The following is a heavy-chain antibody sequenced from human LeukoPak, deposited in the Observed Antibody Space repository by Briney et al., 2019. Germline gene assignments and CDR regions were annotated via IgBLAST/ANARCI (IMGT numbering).Heavy chain of an antibody. CDR1: GFAFSSNW. D-gene: IGHD3-16*01. CDR3: TRRLDD. V-gene: IGHV3-74*01. CDR2: INSGGSGT. J-gene: IGHJ4*02. Sequence: GGSLRLSCAASGFAFSSNWMHWVRQTPGKGLVWVSRINSGGSGTSYAASVEGRFTISRDNVKNTLYLQMDSLRAEDTAVYYCTRRLDDWGQGTLVTVSS.